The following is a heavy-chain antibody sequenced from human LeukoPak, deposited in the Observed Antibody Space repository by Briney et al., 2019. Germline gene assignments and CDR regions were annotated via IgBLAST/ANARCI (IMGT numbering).Heavy chain of an antibody. J-gene: IGHJ5*02. CDR3: ARVQALGIAARLRFDP. V-gene: IGHV1-18*01. Sequence: GASVKVSCKASGYTFTSYGISWVRQAPGQGLEWMGWISAYNGNTNYAQKLQGRVTMTTDTSTSTAYMELRSLRSDDTAVYYCARVQALGIAARLRFDPWGQGTLVTVSS. CDR2: ISAYNGNT. D-gene: IGHD6-6*01. CDR1: GYTFTSYG.